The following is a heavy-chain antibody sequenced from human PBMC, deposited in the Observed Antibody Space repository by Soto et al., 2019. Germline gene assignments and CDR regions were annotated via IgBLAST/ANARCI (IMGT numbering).Heavy chain of an antibody. D-gene: IGHD7-27*01. CDR1: GGTFSDYT. CDR2: IIPIFDTA. V-gene: IGHV1-69*13. CDR3: ARNGTLTGYSFGMDV. Sequence: ASVKVSCKASGGTFSDYTINWVRQAPGQRLEWMGGIIPIFDTANYAEKFQGRVTITADESTSTSYMEVSSLRSEDTAAYYCARNGTLTGYSFGMDVWGQGTMVTVSS. J-gene: IGHJ6*02.